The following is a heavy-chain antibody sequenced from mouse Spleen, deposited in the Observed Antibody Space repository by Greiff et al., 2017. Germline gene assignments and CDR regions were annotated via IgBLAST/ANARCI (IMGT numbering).Heavy chain of an antibody. CDR1: GYTFTDYE. D-gene: IGHD2-2*01. CDR2: IDPETGGT. J-gene: IGHJ2*01. Sequence: LVESGAELVRPGASVTLSCKASGYTFTDYEMHWVKQTPVHGLEWIGAIDPETGGTAYNQKFKGKAILTADKSSSTAYMELRSLTSEDSAVYYCTREGGYDVFDYWGQGTTLTVSS. CDR3: TREGGYDVFDY. V-gene: IGHV1-15*01.